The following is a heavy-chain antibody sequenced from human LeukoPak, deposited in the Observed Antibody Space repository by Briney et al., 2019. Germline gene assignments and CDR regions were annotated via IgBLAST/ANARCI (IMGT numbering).Heavy chain of an antibody. D-gene: IGHD7-27*01. J-gene: IGHJ4*02. CDR3: VRDKDWGFDY. Sequence: GGFLRLSCAASGFTFSSYSMNWVRQAPGKGLEWISYITTSGDAIYYADSVKGRFTISRDSAKNSLYLQMNSLTDEDTALYYCVRDKDWGFDYWGQGTLVTVSS. V-gene: IGHV3-48*02. CDR1: GFTFSSYS. CDR2: ITTSGDAI.